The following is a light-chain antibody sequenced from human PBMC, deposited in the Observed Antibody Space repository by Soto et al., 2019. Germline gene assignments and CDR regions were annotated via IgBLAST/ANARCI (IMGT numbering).Light chain of an antibody. V-gene: IGKV3-20*01. CDR2: GAS. CDR3: HQYGSSPST. CDR1: QSITSSY. J-gene: IGKJ1*01. Sequence: EIVLTQSPGTLPLSPGERATLSCRACQSITSSYLAWYQQKPGQAPRLLIYGASDRATGIPDRFSGSGSGTDFTLTISRLEPEDFAVYYCHQYGSSPSTFGQGTKVDIK.